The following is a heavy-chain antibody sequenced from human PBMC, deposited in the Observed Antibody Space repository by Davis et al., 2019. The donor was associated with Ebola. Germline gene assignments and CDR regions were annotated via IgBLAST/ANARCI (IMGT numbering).Heavy chain of an antibody. CDR3: ARRAVVVTPYYYYGMDV. V-gene: IGHV4-59*12. CDR2: IYYSGST. J-gene: IGHJ6*02. Sequence: SETLSLTCTVSGGSISSYYWSWIRQPPGKGLEWIGYIYYSGSTNYNPSLKSRVTISVDTSKNQFSLKLSSVTAADTAVYYCARRAVVVTPYYYYGMDVWGQGTTVTVSS. CDR1: GGSISSYY. D-gene: IGHD4-23*01.